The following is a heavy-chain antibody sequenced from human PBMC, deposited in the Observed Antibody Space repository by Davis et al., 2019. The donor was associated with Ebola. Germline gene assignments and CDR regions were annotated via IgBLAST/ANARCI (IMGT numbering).Heavy chain of an antibody. V-gene: IGHV3-48*04. CDR1: AVRVSSYN. Sequence: PGGSLRLSCTHSAVRVSSYNINWVRKAPGKGLEWISSISPSGDTVNYATSVKGRFTISRDNAKNSLYLQMNSLRAEDTAVYYCVPTPGLVPFVDYWGQGTLVTVSS. CDR3: VPTPGLVPFVDY. J-gene: IGHJ4*02. D-gene: IGHD3/OR15-3a*01. CDR2: ISPSGDTV.